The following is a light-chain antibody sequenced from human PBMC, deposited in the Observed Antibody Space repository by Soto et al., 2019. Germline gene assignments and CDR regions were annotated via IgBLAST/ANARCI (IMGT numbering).Light chain of an antibody. J-gene: IGKJ3*01. V-gene: IGKV3-15*01. Sequence: EIAMTQSPATLSVSPGERATLSCRASQSVSSNLAWYQQKPGQAPRLLIYGATTRATGIPARFSGSGSGTEFTLTVSSLQAEGFAVYYCQQYNNWPRGTFGPGTKVDIK. CDR2: GAT. CDR1: QSVSSN. CDR3: QQYNNWPRGT.